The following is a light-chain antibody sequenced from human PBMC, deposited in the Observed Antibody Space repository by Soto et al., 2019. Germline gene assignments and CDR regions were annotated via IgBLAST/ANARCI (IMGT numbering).Light chain of an antibody. CDR3: QSHDNSLSGYV. CDR1: SSNIGAGYD. V-gene: IGLV1-40*01. Sequence: QAVVTQPPSVSGAPGQRVTISCTGSSSNIGAGYDVHWYQQLPGTAPKLLMYGNSNRPSGVPDRFSGSKSGTSASLAITGLQAEDEADYYCQSHDNSLSGYVFGTGTQLTVL. J-gene: IGLJ1*01. CDR2: GNS.